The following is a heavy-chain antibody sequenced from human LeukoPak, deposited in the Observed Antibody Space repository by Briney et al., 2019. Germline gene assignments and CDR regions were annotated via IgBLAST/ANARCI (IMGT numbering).Heavy chain of an antibody. CDR3: ARGTGEFDY. CDR1: GGSISSGGYS. V-gene: IGHV4-30-2*01. D-gene: IGHD7-27*01. Sequence: SQTLSLTCAVSGGSISSGGYSWSWIRQPPGKGLEWIGYIYHSGSTHYNPSLKSRVTVSVDRSKNQFSLKLSSVTAPDTAVYYCARGTGEFDYWGQGTLVTVSS. J-gene: IGHJ4*02. CDR2: IYHSGST.